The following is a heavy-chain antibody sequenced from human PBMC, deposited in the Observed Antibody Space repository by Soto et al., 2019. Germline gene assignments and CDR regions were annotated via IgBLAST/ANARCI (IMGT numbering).Heavy chain of an antibody. CDR1: GGSISGSY. D-gene: IGHD2-2*01. CDR2: INDSGNT. J-gene: IGHJ1*01. V-gene: IGHV4-59*01. CDR3: ARGGSKYLPLQQ. Sequence: QVQLQESGPGMVKPSETLSLTCTVSGGSISGSYWSWIRQPPGKGLEWIGYINDSGNTNHNPSLKSRVTISLDTSKNQFSLNLNSVTAADTAVYYCARGGSKYLPLQQWGQGTLVTVSS.